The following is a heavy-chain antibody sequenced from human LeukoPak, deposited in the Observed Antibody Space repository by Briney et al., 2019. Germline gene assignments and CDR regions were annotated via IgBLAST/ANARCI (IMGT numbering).Heavy chain of an antibody. V-gene: IGHV1-2*04. D-gene: IGHD3-10*01. CDR3: ARVGVPGMDV. Sequence: VASVKVSCKASGYTFTGYYMHWVRQAPGQGLEWMGWINPNSGGTNYAQKFQGWVTMTRDTSISTAYMELSSLRSEDTAVYYCARVGVPGMDVWGQGTTVTVPS. CDR1: GYTFTGYY. J-gene: IGHJ6*02. CDR2: INPNSGGT.